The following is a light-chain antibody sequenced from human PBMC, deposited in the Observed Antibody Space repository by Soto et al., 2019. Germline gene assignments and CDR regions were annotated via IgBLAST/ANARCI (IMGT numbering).Light chain of an antibody. V-gene: IGKV1-5*03. CDR1: QSISSS. Sequence: DIQMTQSPSTLSASVGDRVTITCRASQSISSSLAWYQQKPGKAPNLLIYKASSLESGVPSRFSGSGSGTEFTLTISSLQPDDFATYYCQQYNSYLYSFGQGTKLEIK. CDR2: KAS. CDR3: QQYNSYLYS. J-gene: IGKJ2*03.